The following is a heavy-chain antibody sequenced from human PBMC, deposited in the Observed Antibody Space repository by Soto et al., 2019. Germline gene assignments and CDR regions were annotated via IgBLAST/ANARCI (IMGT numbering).Heavy chain of an antibody. Sequence: SVKVSCKASGGTFSSYAISWVRQAPGQGLEWVGGIIPIFGTANYAQKFQGRVTITADESTSTAYMELSSLRSEDTAVYYCARRPYSSSSAYFDYWGQGTLVTVSS. CDR2: IIPIFGTA. J-gene: IGHJ4*02. CDR3: ARRPYSSSSAYFDY. D-gene: IGHD6-6*01. V-gene: IGHV1-69*13. CDR1: GGTFSSYA.